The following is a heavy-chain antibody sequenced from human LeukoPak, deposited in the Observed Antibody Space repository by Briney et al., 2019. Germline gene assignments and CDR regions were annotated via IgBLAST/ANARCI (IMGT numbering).Heavy chain of an antibody. D-gene: IGHD3-22*01. CDR2: INPNSGGT. J-gene: IGHJ4*02. V-gene: IGHV1-2*02. CDR1: GYTFTGYY. CDR3: ASPFYYYDSSGYPPFDY. Sequence: ASVKVSCKASGYTFTGYYMHWARQAPGQGLEWMGWINPNSGGTNYAQKFQGRVTMTRDTSISTAYMELSRLRSDDTAVYYCASPFYYYDSSGYPPFDYWGQGTLVTVSS.